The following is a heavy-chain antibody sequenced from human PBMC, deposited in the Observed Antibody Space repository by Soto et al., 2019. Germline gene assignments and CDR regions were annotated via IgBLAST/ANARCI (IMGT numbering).Heavy chain of an antibody. V-gene: IGHV1-3*01. Sequence: ASVKVSCKASGYTFITYAMHWVRQAPGQRLEWMGWINAGNGDTKYSQKFQGRVTITRDTSATTGYMQLSSLRSEDTAVYYCARGSSSWPYYYGMDVWGQGTTVTVSS. J-gene: IGHJ6*02. CDR2: INAGNGDT. CDR3: ARGSSSWPYYYGMDV. D-gene: IGHD6-13*01. CDR1: GYTFITYA.